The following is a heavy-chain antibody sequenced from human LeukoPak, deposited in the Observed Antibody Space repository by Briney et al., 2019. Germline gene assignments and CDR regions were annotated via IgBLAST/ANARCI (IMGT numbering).Heavy chain of an antibody. CDR3: AKLQNKGFDY. J-gene: IGHJ4*02. V-gene: IGHV3-23*01. CDR2: ISGSGGST. Sequence: GGSLRLSCAASGFTFASYAMSWVRQAPGKGLEWVSIISGSGGSTYYVDSVKGRFTISRDNSKNTLYLQMNSLRAEDTAVYYCAKLQNKGFDYWGQGTLVTVSS. CDR1: GFTFASYA.